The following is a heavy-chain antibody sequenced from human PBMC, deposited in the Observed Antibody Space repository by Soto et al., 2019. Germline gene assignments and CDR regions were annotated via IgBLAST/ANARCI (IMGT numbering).Heavy chain of an antibody. CDR1: GFTFSSYG. CDR2: IWYDGSNK. Sequence: GGSLRLSCAASGFTFSSYGMHWVRQAPGKGLEWVAVIWYDGSNKYYADSVKGRFTISRDNSKNTLYLQMNSLRAEDTAVYYCARIRLGSSWYVPAFDIWGQGTMVTVSS. J-gene: IGHJ3*02. D-gene: IGHD6-13*01. CDR3: ARIRLGSSWYVPAFDI. V-gene: IGHV3-33*01.